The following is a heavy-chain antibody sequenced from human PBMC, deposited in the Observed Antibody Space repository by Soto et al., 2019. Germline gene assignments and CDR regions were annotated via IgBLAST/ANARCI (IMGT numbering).Heavy chain of an antibody. D-gene: IGHD5-18*01. V-gene: IGHV4-39*01. CDR3: AEIVTPSYGRDYFDF. J-gene: IGHJ4*02. Sequence: QLQLHESGPGLVKPSETLSLICTVSGGSISSSSTSFWAWLRQPPGKEVEYIGSIHHTGSAFYNPSLPRPVNVSGDTSRNQFSLPVGSVTPADTAGYFCAEIVTPSYGRDYFDFWGQGTLVTVSS. CDR1: GGSISSSSTSF. CDR2: IHHTGSA.